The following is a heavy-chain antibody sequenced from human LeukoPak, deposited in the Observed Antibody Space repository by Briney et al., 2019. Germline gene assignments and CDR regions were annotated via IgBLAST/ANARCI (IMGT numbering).Heavy chain of an antibody. D-gene: IGHD3-10*01. V-gene: IGHV3-66*01. Sequence: PGGSLRLSCAASEFSVGSNYMTCVRQAPGKGLEWVSVIYSGGSTYYADSVKGRFTISRDNSKNTLYLQMNSLRAEDTAVYYCARVRLLCYFDYWGQGTLVTVSS. CDR1: EFSVGSNY. CDR2: IYSGGST. J-gene: IGHJ4*02. CDR3: ARVRLLCYFDY.